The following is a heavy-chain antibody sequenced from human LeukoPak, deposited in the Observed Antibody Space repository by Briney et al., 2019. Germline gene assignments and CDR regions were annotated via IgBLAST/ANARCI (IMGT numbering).Heavy chain of an antibody. CDR2: INSDGSST. V-gene: IGHV3-74*01. D-gene: IGHD5-24*01. J-gene: IGHJ4*02. CDR1: GFTFSSYW. Sequence: GGSLRLSCAASGFTFSSYWMHWVRQAPGKGLVWVSRINSDGSSTSYADSVKGRFTISRDNSKNTLYLQMNSLRAEDTAVYYCAKDFDRRPVEMFDYWGQGTLVTVSS. CDR3: AKDFDRRPVEMFDY.